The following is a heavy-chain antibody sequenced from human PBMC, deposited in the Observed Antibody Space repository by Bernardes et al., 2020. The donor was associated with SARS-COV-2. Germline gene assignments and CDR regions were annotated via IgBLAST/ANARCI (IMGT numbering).Heavy chain of an antibody. CDR2: VYATGST. Sequence: SETLPLTCTVSGASMRSSYWSWIRQPAGKGLEWIGHVYATGSTNYNPSLKNRVTMSLDTSKNQFSLKLSSVTAADTAVYYCAREGDYDTSVYSLDYWGQGTLVTVSS. V-gene: IGHV4-4*07. CDR1: GASMRSSY. CDR3: AREGDYDTSVYSLDY. D-gene: IGHD3-22*01. J-gene: IGHJ4*02.